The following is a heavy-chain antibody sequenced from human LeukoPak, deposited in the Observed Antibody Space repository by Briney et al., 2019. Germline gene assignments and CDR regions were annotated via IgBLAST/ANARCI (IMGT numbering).Heavy chain of an antibody. Sequence: GGSLRLSCDASGFSINTYTMYWVRQAPGQGLEWVSGIRNSDGMTYYADSVRGRFTISTDNSKNTLYLQMNSLRAEDTAVYYCASLRGIAAGFDPWGQGTLVTVSS. CDR2: IRNSDGMT. V-gene: IGHV3-23*01. J-gene: IGHJ5*02. CDR1: GFSINTYT. D-gene: IGHD6-13*01. CDR3: ASLRGIAAGFDP.